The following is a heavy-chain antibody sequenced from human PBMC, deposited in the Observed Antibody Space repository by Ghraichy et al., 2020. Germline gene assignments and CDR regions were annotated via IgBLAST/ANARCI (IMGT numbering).Heavy chain of an antibody. CDR2: INPDGCEK. V-gene: IGHV3-7*01. D-gene: IGHD4-17*01. CDR1: GFTFSIYW. CDR3: ARPLTYGDRLQEFDL. Sequence: GGSLRLSCPTFGFTFSIYWMTWVHQAPGKGLEWVANINPDGCEKFYVGSVKGRFTISRDNVQKSLYLHMSGLRPADTALYYCARPLTYGDRLQEFDLWAHGTLVTGSS. J-gene: IGHJ4*01.